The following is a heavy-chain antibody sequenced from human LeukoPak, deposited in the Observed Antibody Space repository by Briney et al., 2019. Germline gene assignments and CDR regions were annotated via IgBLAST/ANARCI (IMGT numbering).Heavy chain of an antibody. CDR1: GFTFSSYE. D-gene: IGHD4-23*01. J-gene: IGHJ4*02. CDR3: ARDYGGSSPFDY. V-gene: IGHV3-48*03. Sequence: GSLRLSCAASGFTFSSYEMHWVRQAPGKGLEWVSYISSSGSTIYYADSVKGRFTISGDNAKNSLYLQMNSLRAEDTAVYYCARDYGGSSPFDYWGQGTLVTVSS. CDR2: ISSSGSTI.